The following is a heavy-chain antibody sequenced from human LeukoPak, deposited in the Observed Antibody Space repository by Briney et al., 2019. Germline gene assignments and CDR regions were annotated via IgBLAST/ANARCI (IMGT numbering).Heavy chain of an antibody. CDR1: GFTVSSNY. Sequence: GGSLRLSCAASGFTVSSNYMSWVRQAPGKGLEWVSVIYSGGSTYYADSVKGRFTISRDNSKNTLYLQMNSLRAEDTAVYYCARDLRLGLIYDSSGYYSDYWGQGTLVTVSS. CDR2: IYSGGST. J-gene: IGHJ4*02. V-gene: IGHV3-66*01. D-gene: IGHD3-22*01. CDR3: ARDLRLGLIYDSSGYYSDY.